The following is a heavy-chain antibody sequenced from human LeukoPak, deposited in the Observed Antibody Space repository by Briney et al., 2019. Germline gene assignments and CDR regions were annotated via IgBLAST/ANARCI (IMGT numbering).Heavy chain of an antibody. CDR3: AKDAVTPIYYYMAV. J-gene: IGHJ6*03. Sequence: SETLSLTCTVSGGSISSSYWSWIRQPPGKGLEWIGNFYNSVITNYNPSLKSRVSMSLDTSKNQFSLKLNSVTAADTALYYCAKDAVTPIYYYMAVWGKGPTVIVS. CDR2: FYNSVIT. CDR1: GGSISSSY. V-gene: IGHV4-59*01. D-gene: IGHD2-21*02.